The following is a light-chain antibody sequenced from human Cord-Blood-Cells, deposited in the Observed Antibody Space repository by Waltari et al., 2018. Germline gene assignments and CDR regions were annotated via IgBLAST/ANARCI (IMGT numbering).Light chain of an antibody. CDR1: QSISSY. Sequence: DSQMVQSPSSLSASVGDRVTITCRASQSISSYLNWYQHTPGKAPKLLIYAASSLQSGVPSRFSGSGSGTDFTLTISSLQPEDFATYYCQQSYSTLFTFGPGTKVDIK. J-gene: IGKJ3*01. V-gene: IGKV1-39*01. CDR3: QQSYSTLFT. CDR2: AAS.